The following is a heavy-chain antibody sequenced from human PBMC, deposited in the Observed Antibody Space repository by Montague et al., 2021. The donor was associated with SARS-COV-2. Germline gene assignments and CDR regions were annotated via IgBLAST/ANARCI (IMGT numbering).Heavy chain of an antibody. J-gene: IGHJ4*02. D-gene: IGHD2-21*01. CDR1: GGPFSGDGSFSGYY. Sequence: SETLSLTCAVYGGPFSGDGSFSGYYWPWIRQTPGKGLEWIGEINHTGSSNYNPSFKSRVIMSVDTSKNQFSLKLSSVTAADTAVYYCASAIQSQPLVVVIAIPRPFYYFDHWGQGTLVTVSS. CDR3: ASAIQSQPLVVVIAIPRPFYYFDH. V-gene: IGHV4-34*01. CDR2: INHTGSS.